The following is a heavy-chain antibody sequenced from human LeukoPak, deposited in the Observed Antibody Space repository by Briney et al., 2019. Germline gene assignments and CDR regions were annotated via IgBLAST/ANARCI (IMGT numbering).Heavy chain of an antibody. V-gene: IGHV3-9*01. D-gene: IGHD3-10*01. CDR2: ISWNSGSI. Sequence: PGGSLRLSCAASGFTFDDYAMHWVRQAPGKGLEWVSGISWNSGSIGYADSVKGRFTISRDNAKNSLYLQMNSLRAEDTALYYCAKDYYGSGSYSWYFDLWGRGTLVTVSS. J-gene: IGHJ2*01. CDR3: AKDYYGSGSYSWYFDL. CDR1: GFTFDDYA.